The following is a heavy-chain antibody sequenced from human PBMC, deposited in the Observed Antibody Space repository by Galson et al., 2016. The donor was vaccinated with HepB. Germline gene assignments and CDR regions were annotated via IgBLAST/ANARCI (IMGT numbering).Heavy chain of an antibody. Sequence: SLRLSCAASGFTFSTYAMNWVRQAPGKGLEWVSGISDNGGSTYYADSLKGRFSISGDNAKNSLYLQMNSLRAEDTAVYYCARDHLWAFDYWGQGTLVTVSS. J-gene: IGHJ4*02. V-gene: IGHV3-23*01. CDR3: ARDHLWAFDY. CDR1: GFTFSTYA. CDR2: ISDNGGST. D-gene: IGHD7-27*01.